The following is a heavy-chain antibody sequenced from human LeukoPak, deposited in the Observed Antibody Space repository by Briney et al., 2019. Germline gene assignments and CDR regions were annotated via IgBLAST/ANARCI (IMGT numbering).Heavy chain of an antibody. Sequence: GESLQISCKCSGYSFIHYWIGWVRQTPGRGLKWMGIMFPGDSSTRYSPSFQGQVTFSADTSKTTAYLEWTSLKASDTARYFCARQLVAPGFDFWGQGTQVTVSS. CDR2: MFPGDSST. CDR3: ARQLVAPGFDF. V-gene: IGHV5-51*01. J-gene: IGHJ4*02. D-gene: IGHD2-21*01. CDR1: GYSFIHYW.